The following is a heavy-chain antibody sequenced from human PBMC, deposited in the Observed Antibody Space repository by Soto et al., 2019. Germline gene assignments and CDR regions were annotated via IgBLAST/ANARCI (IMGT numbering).Heavy chain of an antibody. CDR2: VYTSGRT. CDR1: GLTFSNYA. J-gene: IGHJ4*02. V-gene: IGHV3-23*05. CDR3: ARAGFERLYFDQ. Sequence: EVRLLESGGGLVKPGGSLRLSCATSGLTFSNYAMSWVRQAPGGGLEWVSVVYTSGRTYHADSVKGRFTVSRDISTNMFFLQMNKLSAEDMATYYCARAGFERLYFDQWGRGTLVTVSS. D-gene: IGHD1-1*01.